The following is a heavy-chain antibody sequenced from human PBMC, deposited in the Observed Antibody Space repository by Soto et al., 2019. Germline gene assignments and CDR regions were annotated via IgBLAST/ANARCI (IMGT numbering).Heavy chain of an antibody. CDR3: AKDALGGRFYFDY. CDR2: ISGSGTST. J-gene: IGHJ4*02. V-gene: IGHV3-23*01. D-gene: IGHD3-16*01. Sequence: EVQLLESGGGLVQPGGSLRLSCAASGFTFSTFAMNWVRQAPGKGLEWVSGISGSGTSTYYADSVKGRFTISRDNSKNTVSLQMNSLRAEDTAVYYCAKDALGGRFYFDYGGQGTRVTFSA. CDR1: GFTFSTFA.